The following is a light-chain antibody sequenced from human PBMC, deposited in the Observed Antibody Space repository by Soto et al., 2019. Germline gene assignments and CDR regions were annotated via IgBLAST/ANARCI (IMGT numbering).Light chain of an antibody. J-gene: IGLJ1*01. V-gene: IGLV1-40*01. CDR1: SAKIGAAYN. CDR2: GNN. Sequence: QSVLTQPPSVSGCPGQRVTISCTGGSAKIGAAYNVDWYQQLPGTAPKLLIYGNNNRPSGVPARFSGSKSGTSASLAIAGLQAEDEGDYYCQSYDSSLSGYVFGTGTKVTV. CDR3: QSYDSSLSGYV.